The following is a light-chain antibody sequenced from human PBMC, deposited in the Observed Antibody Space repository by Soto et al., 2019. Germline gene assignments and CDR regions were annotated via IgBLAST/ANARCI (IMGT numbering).Light chain of an antibody. CDR2: DAS. CDR1: QAISNY. Sequence: DIQMTQSPSALSASVGDRVTITCQASQAISNYLNWYQQKPGKAPDLLIYDASNLERGVPSRFSGSGFGTDFSFTIRSMQTQDIAKYYCQQYDNMPLTFGGGTKVDI. V-gene: IGKV1-33*01. J-gene: IGKJ4*01. CDR3: QQYDNMPLT.